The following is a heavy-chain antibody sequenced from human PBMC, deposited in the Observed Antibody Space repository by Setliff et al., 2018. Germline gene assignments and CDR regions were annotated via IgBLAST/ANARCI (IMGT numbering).Heavy chain of an antibody. D-gene: IGHD7-27*01. CDR3: AKLGWAYYFDY. CDR2: IKQDGSEK. Sequence: GSLRLSCAASGFTFSTYWMSWVRQAPGKGLEWVANIKQDGSEKYYVDSVKGRFSISRDNAKNSLYLQMNSLRAEDTAVYYCAKLGWAYYFDYWGQGTLVTVSS. CDR1: GFTFSTYW. V-gene: IGHV3-7*01. J-gene: IGHJ4*02.